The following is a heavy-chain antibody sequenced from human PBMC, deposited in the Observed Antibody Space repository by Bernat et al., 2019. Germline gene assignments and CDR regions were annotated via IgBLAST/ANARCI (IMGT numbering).Heavy chain of an antibody. V-gene: IGHV3-74*01. CDR2: INNDGSDT. J-gene: IGHJ3*02. D-gene: IGHD3-3*01. Sequence: EVLLVESGGGLVQPGRSLRLSCAASGFTFTDYWMHWVRQAPGKGLVWVSRINNDGSDTIYADSVKGRFTLSRDNAKNTLYLQMNSLRVEDTAVYYCARGGWSHGFDIWGQGTMVTVSS. CDR1: GFTFTDYW. CDR3: ARGGWSHGFDI.